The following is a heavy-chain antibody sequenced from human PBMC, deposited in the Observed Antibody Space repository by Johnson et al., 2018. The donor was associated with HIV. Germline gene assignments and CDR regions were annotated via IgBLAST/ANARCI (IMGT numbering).Heavy chain of an antibody. CDR3: AKDYAVRMRANAFDI. CDR2: IRYDGSNK. J-gene: IGHJ3*02. D-gene: IGHD6-19*01. CDR1: GFTFSSYG. Sequence: QVQLVESGGGVVQPGGSLRLSCAASGFTFSSYGMHWVRQAPGKGLEWVAFIRYDGSNKYYADSVKGRFTISRDNSKNTLYLQMNSLRAEDTAVYYCAKDYAVRMRANAFDIWGQGTMVTVSS. V-gene: IGHV3-30*02.